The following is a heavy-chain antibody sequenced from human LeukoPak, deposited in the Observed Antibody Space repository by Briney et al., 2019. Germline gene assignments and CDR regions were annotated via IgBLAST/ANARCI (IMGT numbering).Heavy chain of an antibody. D-gene: IGHD3-3*01. CDR2: IYPGDSDT. V-gene: IGHV5-51*01. CDR3: ARSEHGSEWSYYYMDV. J-gene: IGHJ6*03. CDR1: GYSFTSYW. Sequence: GESLKISCKGSGYSFTSYWIGWVRQMPGKGLEWMGIIYPGDSDTRYSPSFQGQVTISADKSISTAYLQWSSLKASDTAMYYCARSEHGSEWSYYYMDVWGKGTTVTVSS.